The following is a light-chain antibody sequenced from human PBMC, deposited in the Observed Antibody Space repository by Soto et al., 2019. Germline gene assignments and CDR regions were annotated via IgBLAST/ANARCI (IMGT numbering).Light chain of an antibody. J-gene: IGLJ3*02. CDR3: AAWDDSLNAWV. V-gene: IGLV1-44*01. CDR2: SNN. Sequence: QSVLTQPPPASGTPGQRVTISCSGSSSNIGSNTVNWYQQLPGTAPKRLIYSNNQRPSGVPDRFSGSKFGTSASLAISGLLSEDEADYYCAAWDDSLNAWVFGGGTQLTVL. CDR1: SSNIGSNT.